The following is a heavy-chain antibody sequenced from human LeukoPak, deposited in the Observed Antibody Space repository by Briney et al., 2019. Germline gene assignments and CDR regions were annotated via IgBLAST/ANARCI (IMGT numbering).Heavy chain of an antibody. Sequence: GGSLGLSCAASGFPFSNFAMNWVRQAPGKGLQWVSSISGSGGSTYNADSVKGRFTISRDNSKNTLYLEMSTLIAEDTAVYYCATRLGVVVVPADYNAFDIWGQGTMVTVSS. V-gene: IGHV3-23*01. CDR2: ISGSGGST. D-gene: IGHD2-2*01. CDR3: ATRLGVVVVPADYNAFDI. CDR1: GFPFSNFA. J-gene: IGHJ3*02.